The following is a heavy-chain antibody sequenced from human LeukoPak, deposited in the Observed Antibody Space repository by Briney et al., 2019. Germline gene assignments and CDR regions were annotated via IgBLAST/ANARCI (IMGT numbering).Heavy chain of an antibody. J-gene: IGHJ4*02. Sequence: GGSLRLSCAASGFTFSSYAMSWVRQAPGKGLERVSAISGSGGSTYYADSVKGRFTISRDNSKNTLYLQMNSLRAEDTAVYYCAKDPAFYDSSGYYLIRDYWGQGTLVTVSS. D-gene: IGHD3-22*01. V-gene: IGHV3-23*01. CDR2: ISGSGGST. CDR1: GFTFSSYA. CDR3: AKDPAFYDSSGYYLIRDY.